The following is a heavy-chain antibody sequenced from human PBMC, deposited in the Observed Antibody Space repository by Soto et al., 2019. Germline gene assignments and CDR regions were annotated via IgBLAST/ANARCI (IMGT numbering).Heavy chain of an antibody. V-gene: IGHV1-18*01. D-gene: IGHD6-13*01. CDR3: ARVGVGLAAPRVWPY. CDR2: INPYNGNT. Sequence: ASVKVSCKASGYTFTIYGISCVLQSPVQWLEWMAWINPYNGNTKYAEKFLGRVTVTTDTSTATAYMEVRSLTSDDTAVFYCARVGVGLAAPRVWPYWGQGTPVTVSS. CDR1: GYTFTIYG. J-gene: IGHJ4*02.